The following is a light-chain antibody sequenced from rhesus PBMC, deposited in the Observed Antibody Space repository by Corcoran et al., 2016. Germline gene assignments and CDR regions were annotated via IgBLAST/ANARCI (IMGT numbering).Light chain of an antibody. CDR1: QNIYSK. Sequence: DIQMTQSPSALSASVGDRVTISCRTSQNIYSKLAWYQQKPGTAPKLLIYAASNLQSGIPSRFSGSGSGTDFTLTISSLQPEVFAIYYCQHSYDYTFTFGPGALLDIK. CDR3: QHSYDYTFT. V-gene: IGKV1S8*01. J-gene: IGKJ3*01. CDR2: AAS.